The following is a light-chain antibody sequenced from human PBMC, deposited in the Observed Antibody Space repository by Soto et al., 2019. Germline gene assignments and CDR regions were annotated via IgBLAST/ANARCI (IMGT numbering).Light chain of an antibody. J-gene: IGKJ1*01. V-gene: IGKV3-20*01. CDR2: GAS. Sequence: EVVLTQSPATLSVSPGERASLSCRASQSVSSSYLAWYQQKPGQAPRLLIYGASSRATGIPDRFSGSGSGTDFTLTISRLEPEDFAVYYCQQYGSSLLWTFGQGTKVDIK. CDR3: QQYGSSLLWT. CDR1: QSVSSSY.